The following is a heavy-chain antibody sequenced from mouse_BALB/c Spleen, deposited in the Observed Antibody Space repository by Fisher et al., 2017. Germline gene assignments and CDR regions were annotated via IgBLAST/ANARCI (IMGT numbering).Heavy chain of an antibody. Sequence: KFKGKATFTVDTSSSTAYMQFNSLTSEDSAVYYCARWGITTAEMDYWGQGTSVTVSS. CDR3: ARWGITTAEMDY. V-gene: IGHV1S34*01. D-gene: IGHD1-2*01. J-gene: IGHJ4*01.